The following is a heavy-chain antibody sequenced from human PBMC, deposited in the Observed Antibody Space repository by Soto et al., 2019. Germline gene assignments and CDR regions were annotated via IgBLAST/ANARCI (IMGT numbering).Heavy chain of an antibody. CDR2: INAGNGNT. J-gene: IGHJ6*02. D-gene: IGHD3-22*01. CDR1: GYTFTSYG. CDR3: AIDPNDSNAYYHHDYYGMDG. V-gene: IGHV1-3*01. Sequence: AAVKVSCKASGYTFTSYGIHWVRQAPGQRLEWTGWINAGNGNTKYSEKFQGRVTITRDTSASTAYLELSSLRSEDTAVYYCAIDPNDSNAYYHHDYYGMDGWVQGTTVTAS.